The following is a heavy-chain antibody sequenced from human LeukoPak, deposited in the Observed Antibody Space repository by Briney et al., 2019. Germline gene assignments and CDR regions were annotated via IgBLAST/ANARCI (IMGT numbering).Heavy chain of an antibody. J-gene: IGHJ4*02. CDR3: ARALYCSGGSCYSGEFDY. CDR2: INPNSGGT. V-gene: IGHV1-2*02. Sequence: GASVKVSCKASGYTVTGYYMHWVRQAPGQELEGMGWINPNSGGTNYAQKFQGRVTMTRDTSISTAYMELSRLRSDDTAVYYCARALYCSGGSCYSGEFDYWGQGTLVTVSS. D-gene: IGHD2-15*01. CDR1: GYTVTGYY.